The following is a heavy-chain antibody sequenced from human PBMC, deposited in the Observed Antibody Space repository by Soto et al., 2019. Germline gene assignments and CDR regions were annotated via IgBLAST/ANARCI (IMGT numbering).Heavy chain of an antibody. CDR1: GGSISSSSYY. D-gene: IGHD2-15*01. CDR3: ARGTGYCSGGSCYNYFDP. J-gene: IGHJ5*02. Sequence: PSETLSLTCTVSGGSISSSSYYWGWIRQPPGKGLEWIGSIYYSGSTNYNPSLKSRVTISVEKSKNQFSLKLTSVTAADTAVYYCARGTGYCSGGSCYNYFDPWGQGTLVTVSS. CDR2: IYYSGST. V-gene: IGHV4-39*07.